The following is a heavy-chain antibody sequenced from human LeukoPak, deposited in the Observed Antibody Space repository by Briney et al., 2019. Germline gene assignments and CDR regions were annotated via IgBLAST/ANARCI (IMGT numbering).Heavy chain of an antibody. CDR2: IRSKVYGGTT. Sequence: GGSLRLSCTASGFTFGDYAMSWFRQAPGKGLEWVGFIRSKVYGGTTEYAASVKGRFTISRDDTKSIAYLQMNSLKSEDTAVYYCVRYSGDADYWGQGTLVTVSS. D-gene: IGHD5-12*01. J-gene: IGHJ4*02. CDR3: VRYSGDADY. CDR1: GFTFGDYA. V-gene: IGHV3-49*03.